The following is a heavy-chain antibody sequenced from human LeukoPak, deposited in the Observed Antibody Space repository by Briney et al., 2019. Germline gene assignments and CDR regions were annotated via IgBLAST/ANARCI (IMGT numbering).Heavy chain of an antibody. CDR2: INNGGGST. V-gene: IGHV3-23*01. J-gene: IGHJ4*02. Sequence: PGGPLRLSCAASGFTFSSHAMSWVRQAPGKGLEWVSAINNGGGSTYYADSVKGRFTISRDNSRNTLYLQMNSLRAEDTAVYYCAKDNSYGNFDYWGQGTLVTVSS. CDR3: AKDNSYGNFDY. D-gene: IGHD5-18*01. CDR1: GFTFSSHA.